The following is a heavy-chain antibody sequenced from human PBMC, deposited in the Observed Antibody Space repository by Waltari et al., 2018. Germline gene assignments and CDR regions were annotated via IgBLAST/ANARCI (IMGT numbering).Heavy chain of an antibody. J-gene: IGHJ4*02. CDR1: GFTFGSYA. CDR2: ITGSGDIT. CDR3: AMRIN. Sequence: EVQLLESGGGLVQPGGSLRLSCAASGFTFGSYAMNWVRQAPGKGLQRGSTITGSGDITHYADSVKGRFTISRDNSKNTLYLQMNSLRAEDTALYYCAMRINWGQGTLVTVSS. V-gene: IGHV3-23*01.